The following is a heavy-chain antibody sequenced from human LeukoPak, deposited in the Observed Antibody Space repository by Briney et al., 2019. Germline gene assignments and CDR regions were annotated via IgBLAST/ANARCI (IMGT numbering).Heavy chain of an antibody. D-gene: IGHD5-18*01. V-gene: IGHV3-21*01. CDR3: ARDLGSYQDY. CDR2: ISSSSSYI. CDR1: GFTFSSDS. Sequence: GGSLRLSCAASGFTFSSDSMNWVRQAPGKGLEWVSSISSSSSYIYYADSVKGRFTISRDNAKNSLYLQMNSLRAEDTAVYYCARDLGSYQDYWGQGTLVTVSS. J-gene: IGHJ4*02.